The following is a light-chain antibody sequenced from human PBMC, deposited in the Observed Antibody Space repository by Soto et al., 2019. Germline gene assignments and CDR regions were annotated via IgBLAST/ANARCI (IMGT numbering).Light chain of an antibody. V-gene: IGLV2-14*01. Sequence: QSALTQPASVSGSPGQSNAISCTGTSSDVGGYKSVSWYQQDPGKAPKLLIYDVNNRPSGISDRFSGSKSGNTASLTISGLQAEDEADYYCSSYTSSYSHVFGTGTKLTVL. CDR2: DVN. CDR3: SSYTSSYSHV. CDR1: SSDVGGYKS. J-gene: IGLJ1*01.